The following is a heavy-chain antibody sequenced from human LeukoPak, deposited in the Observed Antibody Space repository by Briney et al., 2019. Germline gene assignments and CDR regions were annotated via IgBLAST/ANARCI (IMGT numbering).Heavy chain of an antibody. Sequence: ASVKVSCKASGYTFTGYYMHWVRQAPGQGLEWMGWINPNSGGTNYAQKFQGRVTMTRDTSISTAYMELSRLRSDDTAVYYCARVRRRGSGSYQNWFTPGAREPWSPSPQ. V-gene: IGHV1-2*02. D-gene: IGHD3-10*01. J-gene: IGHJ5*02. CDR2: INPNSGGT. CDR1: GYTFTGYY. CDR3: ARVRRRGSGSYQNWFTP.